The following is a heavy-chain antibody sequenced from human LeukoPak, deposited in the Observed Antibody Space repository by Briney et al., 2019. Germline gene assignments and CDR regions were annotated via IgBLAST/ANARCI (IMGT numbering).Heavy chain of an antibody. Sequence: GGSLRLSCAASGLTFNDYSMSWIRQAPGKGLEWVSYINSRGKTIYYADSVKGRFTISRDNAKSSLYLQMNSLRAEDTAVYYCASLYYGAADYWGQGTLVTVSS. CDR1: GLTFNDYS. J-gene: IGHJ4*02. CDR3: ASLYYGAADY. D-gene: IGHD4-17*01. CDR2: INSRGKTI. V-gene: IGHV3-11*01.